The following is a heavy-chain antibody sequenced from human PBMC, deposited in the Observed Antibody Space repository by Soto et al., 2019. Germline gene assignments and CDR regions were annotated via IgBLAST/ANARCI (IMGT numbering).Heavy chain of an antibody. J-gene: IGHJ6*02. Sequence: ASVKVSCKASGYTFTSSYIHWVRQAPGQGPGWMGIINPTSGGTSYAQNLQGRVTMTRDTSTRTVYMELNSLRSDDTAVYYCARRPGASGLDVWGQGTTVAVSS. CDR3: ARRPGASGLDV. V-gene: IGHV1-46*01. CDR1: GYTFTSSY. D-gene: IGHD2-8*02. CDR2: INPTSGGT.